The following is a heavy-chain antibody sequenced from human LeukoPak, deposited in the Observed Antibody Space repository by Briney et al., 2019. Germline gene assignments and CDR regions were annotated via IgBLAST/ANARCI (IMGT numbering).Heavy chain of an antibody. Sequence: GRSLRLSCSASGFTFGDHAMSWVRQAPGKGLERVGFIRSKGYGGTTEYAASVEGRFSLSRDDSKSFVYLQMSSLKTEDTAVYYCTRVRSGNDFDYWGQGTLVTVSS. D-gene: IGHD3-10*01. V-gene: IGHV3-49*04. CDR3: TRVRSGNDFDY. J-gene: IGHJ4*02. CDR2: IRSKGYGGTT. CDR1: GFTFGDHA.